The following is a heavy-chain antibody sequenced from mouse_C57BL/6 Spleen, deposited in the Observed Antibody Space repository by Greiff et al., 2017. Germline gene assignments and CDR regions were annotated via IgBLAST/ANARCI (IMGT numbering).Heavy chain of an antibody. V-gene: IGHV1-64*01. CDR2: IHPNSGST. CDR1: GYTFTSYW. Sequence: QVQLQQPGAELVKPGASVKLSCKASGYTFTSYWMHWVKQRPGQGLEWIGMIHPNSGSTNYNEKFKSKATLTVDKSSSTAYMQLRSLTSEDSAVYYCARGGGNYGDYFDYWGQGTTLTVSS. CDR3: ARGGGNYGDYFDY. J-gene: IGHJ2*01. D-gene: IGHD2-1*01.